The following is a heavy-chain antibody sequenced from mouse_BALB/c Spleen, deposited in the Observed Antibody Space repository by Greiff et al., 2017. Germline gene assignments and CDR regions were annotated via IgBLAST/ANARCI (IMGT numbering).Heavy chain of an antibody. CDR3: ASDIYYYGSSFAY. Sequence: DVMLVESGGGLVQPGGSRKLSCAASGFTFISFGMHWVRQAPEKGLEWVAYISSGSSTIYYADTVKGRFTISRDNPKNTLFLQMTSLRSEDTAMYYCASDIYYYGSSFAYWGQGTLVTVSA. J-gene: IGHJ3*01. CDR2: ISSGSSTI. CDR1: GFTFISFG. D-gene: IGHD1-1*01. V-gene: IGHV5-17*02.